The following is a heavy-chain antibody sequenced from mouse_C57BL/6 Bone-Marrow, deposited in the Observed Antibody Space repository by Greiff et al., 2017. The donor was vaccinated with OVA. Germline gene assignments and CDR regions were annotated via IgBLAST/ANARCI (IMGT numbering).Heavy chain of an antibody. CDR1: GYAFTNYL. CDR2: INPGSGGT. V-gene: IGHV1-54*01. Sequence: QVQLQQPGAELVRPGTSVKVSCKASGYAFTNYLIEWVKQRPGQGLEWIGVINPGSGGTNYNEKFKGKATLTADKSSSTAYMQLSSLTSEDSAVYFCARLGRRGNYFDYWGQGTTLTVSS. CDR3: ARLGRRGNYFDY. J-gene: IGHJ2*01.